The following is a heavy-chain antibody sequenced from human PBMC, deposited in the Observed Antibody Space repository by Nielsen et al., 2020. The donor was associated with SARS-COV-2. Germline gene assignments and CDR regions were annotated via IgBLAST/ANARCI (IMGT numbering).Heavy chain of an antibody. CDR3: ARHDEAYCGGDCYFDY. Sequence: GESLKISYKGSGYSFTSYWIGWVRQMPGKGLEWMGIIYPGDSDTRYSPSFQGQVTISADKSISTAYLQWSSLKASDTAMYYCARHDEAYCGGDCYFDYWGQGTLVTVSS. J-gene: IGHJ4*02. CDR1: GYSFTSYW. D-gene: IGHD2-21*02. CDR2: IYPGDSDT. V-gene: IGHV5-51*01.